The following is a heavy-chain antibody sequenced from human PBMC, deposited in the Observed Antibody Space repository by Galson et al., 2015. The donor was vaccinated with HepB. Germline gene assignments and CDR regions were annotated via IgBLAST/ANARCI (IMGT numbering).Heavy chain of an antibody. CDR3: AKEVGDYYDSSGYYFNWFDP. V-gene: IGHV3-23*01. CDR1: GFTFSSYA. Sequence: SLRLSCAASGFTFSSYAMSWVRQAPGKGLEWVSAISGSGGSTYYADSVKGRFTISRDNSKNTLYLQMNSLRAEDTAVYYCAKEVGDYYDSSGYYFNWFDPWGQGTLVTVSS. D-gene: IGHD3-22*01. J-gene: IGHJ5*02. CDR2: ISGSGGST.